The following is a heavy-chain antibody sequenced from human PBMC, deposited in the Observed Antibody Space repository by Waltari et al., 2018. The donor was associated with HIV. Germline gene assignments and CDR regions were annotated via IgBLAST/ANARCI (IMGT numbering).Heavy chain of an antibody. V-gene: IGHV5-51*01. Sequence: EVQLVQSGAEVRKSGESLKISCKGSGYDFTTYWIAWVRQMPGTGLEWMGISYPGNSDTRDSPSFQGQVTISADKSISTAYLQWSSLKASDTAMYYCARATHSDYWGQGTLVTVSS. CDR3: ARATHSDY. J-gene: IGHJ4*02. CDR1: GYDFTTYW. CDR2: SYPGNSDT.